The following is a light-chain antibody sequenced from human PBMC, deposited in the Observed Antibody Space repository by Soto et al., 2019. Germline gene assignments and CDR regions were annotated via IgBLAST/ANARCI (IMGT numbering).Light chain of an antibody. V-gene: IGKV1-39*01. CDR1: QSISSN. Sequence: IKITQSPSSLSASVGDGVTIHCRASQSISSNVSWYQQKPGKAAKHLINAASRLQSGVPPRFSGSRSGTDFTLTISSLQPEEFATNYCQQSYSLVTFGQGTKVDIK. CDR3: QQSYSLVT. CDR2: AAS. J-gene: IGKJ1*01.